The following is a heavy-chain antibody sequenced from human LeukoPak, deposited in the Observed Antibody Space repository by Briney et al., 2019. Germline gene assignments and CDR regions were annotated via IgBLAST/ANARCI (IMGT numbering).Heavy chain of an antibody. CDR3: AREGAPYGGDAFDI. V-gene: IGHV3-7*01. Sequence: GGSLRLSCAASGFTFGSYWMSWVRQAPGKGLEWVANIKQDGSEKYYVDSVKGRFTISRDNAKNSLYLQMNSLRAEDTAVYYCAREGAPYGGDAFDIWGQGTMVTVSS. CDR1: GFTFGSYW. J-gene: IGHJ3*02. D-gene: IGHD4-17*01. CDR2: IKQDGSEK.